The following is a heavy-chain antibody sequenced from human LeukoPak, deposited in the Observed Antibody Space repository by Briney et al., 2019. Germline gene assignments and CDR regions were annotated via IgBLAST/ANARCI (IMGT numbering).Heavy chain of an antibody. CDR3: AELGITMIGGV. J-gene: IGHJ6*04. CDR2: INSDGSST. V-gene: IGHV3-74*01. CDR1: GFTFSSYW. D-gene: IGHD3-10*02. Sequence: GGSLRLSCAASGFTFSSYWMHWVRQAPGKGLVWVSRINSDGSSTSYADSVKGRFTISRDNAKNSLYLQMNSLRAEDTAVYYCAELGITMIGGVCGKGTTVTISS.